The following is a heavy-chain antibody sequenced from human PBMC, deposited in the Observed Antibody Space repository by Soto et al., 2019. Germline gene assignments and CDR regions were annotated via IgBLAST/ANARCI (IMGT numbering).Heavy chain of an antibody. J-gene: IGHJ6*02. D-gene: IGHD6-13*01. CDR2: INHSGST. Sequence: QVQLQQWGAGLLKPSETLSLTCAVYGGSFSGYYWSWIRQPPGKGLEWIGEINHSGSTNYNPSLKSRVTISVDTSNNQFSLKLSSVTAADTAVYYCAGDSSSWYVNGMDVWGQGTTVTVSS. CDR3: AGDSSSWYVNGMDV. CDR1: GGSFSGYY. V-gene: IGHV4-34*01.